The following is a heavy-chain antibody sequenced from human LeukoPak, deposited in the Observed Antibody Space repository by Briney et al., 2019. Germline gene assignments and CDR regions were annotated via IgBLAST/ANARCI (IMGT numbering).Heavy chain of an antibody. CDR3: ARDIAGAHYYYYYMDV. Sequence: GGSLRLSCAASGLTFNSYDLSWVRQAPGKGLEWVSVIYSGGSTYYADSVKGRFTISRDNSKNTLYLQMNSLRAEDTAVYYCARDIAGAHYYYYYMDVWGKGTTVTVSS. J-gene: IGHJ6*03. D-gene: IGHD6-13*01. V-gene: IGHV3-53*01. CDR1: GLTFNSYD. CDR2: IYSGGST.